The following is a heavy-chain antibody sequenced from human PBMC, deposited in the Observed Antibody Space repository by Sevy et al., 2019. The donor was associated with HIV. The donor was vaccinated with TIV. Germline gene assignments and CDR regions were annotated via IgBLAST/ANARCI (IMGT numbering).Heavy chain of an antibody. CDR2: IKSITDGGTT. CDR1: GFTCSNAW. CDR3: TSRITMVRGVLPQYCHGMDV. J-gene: IGHJ6*02. Sequence: GGSLRLSCAASGFTCSNAWMSWVRQAPGKGLEWVGRIKSITDGGTTDYAAPVKGRFSISRNDSKNTLYLQMNSLKTVDTAVYYCTSRITMVRGVLPQYCHGMDVWGQGTTVTVSS. D-gene: IGHD3-10*01. V-gene: IGHV3-15*01.